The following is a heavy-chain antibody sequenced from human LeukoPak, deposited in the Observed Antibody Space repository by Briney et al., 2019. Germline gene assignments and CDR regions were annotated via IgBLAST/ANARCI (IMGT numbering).Heavy chain of an antibody. CDR2: ISFHGTDS. CDR1: GFTFISYA. Sequence: GGSLRLSCAASGFTFISYAIHWVRQAPGKGLEWVAVISFHGTDSFYADSVRGRFIISRDSSKNTLYLQMNSLRAEDTAVYYCAKGGAQVGGQGTLVTVSS. CDR3: AKGGAQV. D-gene: IGHD1-26*01. V-gene: IGHV3-30*04. J-gene: IGHJ4*02.